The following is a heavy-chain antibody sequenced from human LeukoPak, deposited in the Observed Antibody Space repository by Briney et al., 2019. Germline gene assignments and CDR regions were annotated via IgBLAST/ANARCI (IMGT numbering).Heavy chain of an antibody. CDR1: GFTFSSYG. J-gene: IGHJ4*02. Sequence: QTGGSLRLSCAASGFTFSSYGMHWVRQAPGKGLEWVAVISYDGSNKYYADSVKGRFTISRDNSKNTLYLQMNSLRAEDTAVYYCAKGSDGDYHYYFDYWGQGTLVTVSS. D-gene: IGHD4-17*01. CDR3: AKGSDGDYHYYFDY. V-gene: IGHV3-30*18. CDR2: ISYDGSNK.